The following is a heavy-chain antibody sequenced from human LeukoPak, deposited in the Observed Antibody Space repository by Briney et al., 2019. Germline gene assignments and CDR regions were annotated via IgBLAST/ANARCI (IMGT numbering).Heavy chain of an antibody. CDR2: IRYDGSNK. J-gene: IGHJ4*02. CDR1: GFTFSSYA. V-gene: IGHV3-30*02. Sequence: PGGSLRLSCAASGFTFSSYAMSWVRQAPGKGLEWVAFIRYDGSNKYHADSVKGRFTISRDNSKNTLYLQMNSLRAEDTAVYYCAKETKHSYYGPERPFYYFDYWGQGTLVTVSS. D-gene: IGHD3-10*01. CDR3: AKETKHSYYGPERPFYYFDY.